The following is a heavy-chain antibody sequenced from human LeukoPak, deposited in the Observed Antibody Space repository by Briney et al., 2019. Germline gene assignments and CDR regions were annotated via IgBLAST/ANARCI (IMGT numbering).Heavy chain of an antibody. CDR1: GFTFSSYY. D-gene: IGHD2-15*01. Sequence: GGSLRLSCAASGFTFSSYYMNWVRQAPGKGLEWVSSISSSSSNIYYADSVKGRFTISRDNSKNTLYLQMNSLRGEDTAVYYCASGTCSGGSCYSDYFDYWGQGTLVTVSS. CDR2: ISSSSSNI. V-gene: IGHV3-21*01. CDR3: ASGTCSGGSCYSDYFDY. J-gene: IGHJ4*02.